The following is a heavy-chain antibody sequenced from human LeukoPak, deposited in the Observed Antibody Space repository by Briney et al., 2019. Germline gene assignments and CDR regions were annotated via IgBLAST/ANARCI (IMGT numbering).Heavy chain of an antibody. Sequence: VASVKVSCKASGYTFTSYDINWVRQATGQGLEWMGWMNPNSGNTGYAQKLQGRVTMTTDTSTSTAYMELRSLRSDDTAVYYCARAFSPNKYSSSYRYFDYWGQGTLVTVSS. CDR1: GYTFTSYD. V-gene: IGHV1-8*01. CDR3: ARAFSPNKYSSSYRYFDY. J-gene: IGHJ4*02. CDR2: MNPNSGNT. D-gene: IGHD6-6*01.